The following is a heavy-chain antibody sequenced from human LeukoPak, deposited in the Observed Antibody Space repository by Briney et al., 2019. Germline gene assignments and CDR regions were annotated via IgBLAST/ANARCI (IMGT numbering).Heavy chain of an antibody. CDR1: GGSFSGYY. V-gene: IGHV4-34*01. Sequence: SETLSLTCAVYGGSFSGYYWSWIRQPPGKGLEWIGEINHSGSANYNPSLKSRVTISVDTSKNQFSLKLSSVTAADTAVYYCARRATYYYDSSRIDPWGQGTLVTVSS. J-gene: IGHJ5*02. CDR2: INHSGSA. D-gene: IGHD3-22*01. CDR3: ARRATYYYDSSRIDP.